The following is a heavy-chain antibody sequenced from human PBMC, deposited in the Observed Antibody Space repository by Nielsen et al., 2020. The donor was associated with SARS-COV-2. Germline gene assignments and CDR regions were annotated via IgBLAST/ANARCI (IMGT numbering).Heavy chain of an antibody. D-gene: IGHD2-2*01. CDR3: TRGYCSSASCSYFDH. CDR1: GFTLSNNY. V-gene: IGHV3-53*01. CDR2: IFGGGST. J-gene: IGHJ4*02. Sequence: GESLKISCAASGFTLSNNYMSWVRQAPGRGLEWVSVIFGGGSTNYADSVKGRFTISRDDPKNTLFLQMNNLGAEDTAVYYCTRGYCSSASCSYFDHWGQGTLVTVSS.